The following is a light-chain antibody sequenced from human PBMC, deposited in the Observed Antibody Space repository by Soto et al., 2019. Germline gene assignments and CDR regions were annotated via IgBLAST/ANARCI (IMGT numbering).Light chain of an antibody. J-gene: IGKJ1*01. Sequence: VLTQPPATPSLFPVERATLSIRASQSVSRSYLDWYQQKPGQAPRFLIYGASSRATGIPDRLSGSGSGTDLILTISRLEPEDFAMYYCQQYGSSWRFGQGNKVDI. V-gene: IGKV3-20*01. CDR3: QQYGSSWR. CDR1: QSVSRSY. CDR2: GAS.